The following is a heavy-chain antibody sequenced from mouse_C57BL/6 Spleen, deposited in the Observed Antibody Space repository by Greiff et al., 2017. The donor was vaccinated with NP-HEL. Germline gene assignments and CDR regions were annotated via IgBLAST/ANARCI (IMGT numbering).Heavy chain of an antibody. CDR2: IDPENGDT. Sequence: DVQLQESGAELVRPGASVKLSCTASGFNIKDDYMHWVKQRPEQGLEWIGWIDPENGDTEYASKFQGKATITADTSSNTAYLQLSSLTSEDTAVYYCELGRSDYWGQGTTLTVSS. J-gene: IGHJ2*01. CDR1: GFNIKDDY. CDR3: ELGRSDY. V-gene: IGHV14-4*01. D-gene: IGHD4-1*01.